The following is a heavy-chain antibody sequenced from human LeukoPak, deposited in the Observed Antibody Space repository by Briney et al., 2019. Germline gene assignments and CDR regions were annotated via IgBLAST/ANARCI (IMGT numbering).Heavy chain of an antibody. V-gene: IGHV3-30*04. Sequence: PGGSLRLSCAASGFTFSSHAIHWVRQAPGKGLEWVAFISYDGSKNYYADSVKGRFTISRDNSRNMLYLQMNSLRAEDTAVYYCARDSSGDYAVDYWGQGTLVSVSS. D-gene: IGHD4-17*01. CDR3: ARDSSGDYAVDY. J-gene: IGHJ4*02. CDR1: GFTFSSHA. CDR2: ISYDGSKN.